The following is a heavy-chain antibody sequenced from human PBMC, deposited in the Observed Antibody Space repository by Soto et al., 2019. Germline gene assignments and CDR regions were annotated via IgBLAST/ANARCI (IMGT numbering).Heavy chain of an antibody. Sequence: QVQLQESGPGLVKPSQTLSLTCTVSGGSITSGVSYWTWIRQHPGKGLEWIGSIYFSGTTHYNPSLKSRVSISVATSKNHFSLNLSSVTAADTAVYYCARDFSTNYSYGMDVWGQGTTVAVSS. CDR2: IYFSGTT. CDR3: ARDFSTNYSYGMDV. CDR1: GGSITSGVSY. J-gene: IGHJ6*02. D-gene: IGHD3-3*01. V-gene: IGHV4-31*03.